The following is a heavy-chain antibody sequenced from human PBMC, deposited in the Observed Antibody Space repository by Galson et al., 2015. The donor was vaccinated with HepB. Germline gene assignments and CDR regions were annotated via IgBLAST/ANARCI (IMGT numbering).Heavy chain of an antibody. Sequence: SLRLSCAASGFTFSSYGMHWVRQAPGKGLEWVAVIWYDGSNKYYADSVKGRFTISRDNSKNTLYLQMNSLRAEDTAVYYCARDIVDGSGSYYSEGQGYGHFYWGQGTLVTVSS. J-gene: IGHJ4*02. CDR2: IWYDGSNK. D-gene: IGHD3-10*01. V-gene: IGHV3-33*01. CDR1: GFTFSSYG. CDR3: ARDIVDGSGSYYSEGQGYGHFY.